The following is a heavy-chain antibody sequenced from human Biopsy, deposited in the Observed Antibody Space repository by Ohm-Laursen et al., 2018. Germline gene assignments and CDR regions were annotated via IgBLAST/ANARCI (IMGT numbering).Heavy chain of an antibody. CDR1: GGSTSSYA. D-gene: IGHD3-22*01. J-gene: IGHJ2*01. Sequence: ASVKVSCKASGGSTSSYAIGWVRQAPGQGLEWMGGIIPVFGTPKYAQKFQGRVTITADESTSTAYMELSSLRTDDTAVYYCARIYYDSSGYHLWYFDLWGRGTLVTVSS. CDR2: IIPVFGTP. CDR3: ARIYYDSSGYHLWYFDL. V-gene: IGHV1-69*13.